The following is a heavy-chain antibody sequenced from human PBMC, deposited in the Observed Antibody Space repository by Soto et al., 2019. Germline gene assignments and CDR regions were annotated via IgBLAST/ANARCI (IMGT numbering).Heavy chain of an antibody. D-gene: IGHD6-13*01. J-gene: IGHJ4*02. CDR2: VYNSGST. V-gene: IGHV4-59*02. Sequence: SETLSLTCTVSGGSVSSNYWTWIRQPPGKGLEWIGYVYNSGSTNYNPSLKSRVTISEDTSKSQFSLKVNSMTAADTAVYYCARYRREAVAGYTLDNWGQGILVTVSS. CDR1: GGSVSSNY. CDR3: ARYRREAVAGYTLDN.